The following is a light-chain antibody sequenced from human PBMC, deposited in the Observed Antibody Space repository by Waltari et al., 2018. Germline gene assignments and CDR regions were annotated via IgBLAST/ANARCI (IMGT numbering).Light chain of an antibody. Sequence: QSALTQPASVSGSPGQSITISCTGTSSDVGGYNYVSWYQQHPGKAPKLMIYDVSNRRSGVSNRFSGSKSGNTASLTISGLQAEDEADYYCSSYTSSITLVFGSGTKVTVL. CDR1: SSDVGGYNY. CDR3: SSYTSSITLV. V-gene: IGLV2-14*03. CDR2: DVS. J-gene: IGLJ6*01.